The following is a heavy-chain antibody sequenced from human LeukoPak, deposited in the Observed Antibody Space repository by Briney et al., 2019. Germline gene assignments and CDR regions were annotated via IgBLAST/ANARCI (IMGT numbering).Heavy chain of an antibody. J-gene: IGHJ4*02. Sequence: PSETLSLTCTVSGGSLSGYYWSWIRQPPGKGLEWIGYVYYSGSTNYNPSLKNRATISIDTSKNQFSLKLRSVTTADTAVYYCARGRARDSSGYPNYWGQGILVTVSS. D-gene: IGHD3-22*01. V-gene: IGHV4-59*01. CDR2: VYYSGST. CDR3: ARGRARDSSGYPNY. CDR1: GGSLSGYY.